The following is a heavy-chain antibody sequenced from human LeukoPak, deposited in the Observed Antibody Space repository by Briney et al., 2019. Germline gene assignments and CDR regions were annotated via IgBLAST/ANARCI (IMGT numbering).Heavy chain of an antibody. CDR2: IIGSGSST. CDR3: AKDRAQQLVLDF. CDR1: GFTFSSYD. D-gene: IGHD6-13*01. J-gene: IGHJ4*02. V-gene: IGHV3-23*01. Sequence: PGASLRLSCAASGFTFSSYDMHWVRKATGKGLELVSAIIGSGSSTYYADSVKGRFTISRDNSKNTLFLQMNSLRAEDTAVYYCAKDRAQQLVLDFWGQGTLVTVSS.